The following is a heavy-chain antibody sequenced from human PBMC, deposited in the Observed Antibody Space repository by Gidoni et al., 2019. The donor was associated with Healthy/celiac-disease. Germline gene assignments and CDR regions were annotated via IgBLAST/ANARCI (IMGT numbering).Heavy chain of an antibody. J-gene: IGHJ4*02. CDR1: GFTFSSYA. CDR3: AKSRGDVLLPFRWFDY. Sequence: EVQLLESGGGLVQPGGSLRLSCAASGFTFSSYAMSWVRQAPGKGLEWVSAISGSGGSTYYADSVKGRFTISRDNSKYTLYLQMNSLRAEDTAVYYCAKSRGDVLLPFRWFDYWGQGTLVTVSS. CDR2: ISGSGGST. D-gene: IGHD3-10*01. V-gene: IGHV3-23*01.